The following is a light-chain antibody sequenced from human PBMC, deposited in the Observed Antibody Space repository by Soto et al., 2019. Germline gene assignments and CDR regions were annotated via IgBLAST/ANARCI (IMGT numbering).Light chain of an antibody. J-gene: IGKJ1*01. CDR3: QQSYSSPPT. V-gene: IGKV1-39*01. CDR2: AAS. Sequence: GDRVTITGRASQSISSWLAWYQQKPGKAPKLLIFAASSLQSGVPSRFSGSRSGPDFTLTISSLQPEDFATYYCQQSYSSPPTFGQGTKV. CDR1: QSISSW.